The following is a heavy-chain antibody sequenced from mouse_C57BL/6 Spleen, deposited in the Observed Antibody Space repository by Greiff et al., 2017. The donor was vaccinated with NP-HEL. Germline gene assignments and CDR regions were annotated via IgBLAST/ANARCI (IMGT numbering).Heavy chain of an antibody. CDR3: ASHYDYDENWYFDV. D-gene: IGHD2-4*01. CDR2: ISSGGSYT. CDR1: GFTFSSYG. Sequence: EVKLMDSGGDLVKPGGSLKLSCAASGFTFSSYGMSWVRQTPDKRLEWVATISSGGSYTYYPDSVKGRFTISRDNAKNTLYLQMSSLKSEDTAMYYCASHYDYDENWYFDVWGTGTTVTVSS. V-gene: IGHV5-6*01. J-gene: IGHJ1*03.